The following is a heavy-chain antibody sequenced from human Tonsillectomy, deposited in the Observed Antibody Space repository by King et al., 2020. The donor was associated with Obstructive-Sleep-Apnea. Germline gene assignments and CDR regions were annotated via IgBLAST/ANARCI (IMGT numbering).Heavy chain of an antibody. CDR2: IYYSGST. CDR1: GGSISSYY. D-gene: IGHD3-3*01. V-gene: IGHV4-59*08. Sequence: QLQESGPGLVKPSETLSLTCTVSGGSISSYYWSWIRQPPGKGLEWIGYIYYSGSTNYNPSLKSRVTISVDTSKNQFSLKLSSLTAADTAVYSCARRGPYYDFWSGYYGWYFDLWGRGTLVTVSS. CDR3: ARRGPYYDFWSGYYGWYFDL. J-gene: IGHJ2*01.